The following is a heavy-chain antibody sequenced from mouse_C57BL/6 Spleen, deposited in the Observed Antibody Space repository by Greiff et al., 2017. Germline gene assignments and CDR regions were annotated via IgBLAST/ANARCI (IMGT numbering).Heavy chain of an antibody. CDR2: IWSGGST. CDR3: ARNHYGSSSWFAY. Sequence: VQGVESGPGLVQPSQSLSITCTVSGFSLTSYGVHWVRQSPGKGLEWLGVIWSGGSTDYNAAFISRLSISKDNSKSQVFFKMNSLQADDTAIYYCARNHYGSSSWFAYWGQGTLVTVSA. V-gene: IGHV2-2*01. J-gene: IGHJ3*01. CDR1: GFSLTSYG. D-gene: IGHD1-1*01.